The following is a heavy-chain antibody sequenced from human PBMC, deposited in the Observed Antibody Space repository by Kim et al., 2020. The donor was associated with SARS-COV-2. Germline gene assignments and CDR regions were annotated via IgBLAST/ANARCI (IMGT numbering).Heavy chain of an antibody. J-gene: IGHJ4*02. CDR1: GFTFSSYG. V-gene: IGHV3-33*06. CDR3: AKTFPYYYDSSGYPEN. D-gene: IGHD3-22*01. Sequence: GGSLRLSCAASGFTFSSYGMHWVRQAPGRGLEWVAVKGYDGGNKYYADSGKGRFTISRDNSKNTLYLQMNSLRAEDTAVYYCAKTFPYYYDSSGYPENWGQGTLVTVSS. CDR2: KGYDGGNK.